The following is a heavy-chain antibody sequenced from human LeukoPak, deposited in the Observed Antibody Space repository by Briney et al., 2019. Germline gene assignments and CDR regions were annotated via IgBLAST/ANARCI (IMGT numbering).Heavy chain of an antibody. J-gene: IGHJ4*02. CDR2: IWYDGSNK. D-gene: IGHD6-19*01. CDR3: ARDQYSSGWSLGVH. V-gene: IGHV3-33*01. CDR1: GFTFSSYG. Sequence: GGSLRLSCAASGFTFSSYGMHWVRQAPGKGLEWVAVIWYDGSNKYYADSVKGRFTISGDNSKNTLYLQMNSLRAEDTAVYYCARDQYSSGWSLGVHWGQGTLVTVSS.